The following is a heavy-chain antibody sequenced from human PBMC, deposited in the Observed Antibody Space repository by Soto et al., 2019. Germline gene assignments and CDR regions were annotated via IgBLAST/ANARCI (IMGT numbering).Heavy chain of an antibody. V-gene: IGHV4-59*13. Sequence: SETLPSPALSLVAPSVITTGAGSGSPPGGGLQWIGYIYNSGRTDYNPSLKSRVTISVEMSKNQFSLDLSSVTAADTAVYYCARGTWLNPTPYYFDYWGQGALVTVSS. CDR2: IYNSGRT. D-gene: IGHD1-1*01. CDR1: VAPSVITT. J-gene: IGHJ4*02. CDR3: ARGTWLNPTPYYFDY.